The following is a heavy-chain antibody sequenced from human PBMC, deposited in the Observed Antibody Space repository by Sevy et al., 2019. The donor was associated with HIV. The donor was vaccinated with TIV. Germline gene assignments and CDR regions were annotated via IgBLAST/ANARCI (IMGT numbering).Heavy chain of an antibody. V-gene: IGHV1-18*04. CDR3: VRDGWDGSLYPDVFNV. CDR2: IGSHGNT. D-gene: IGHD1-26*01. CDR1: GFTFFTYG. Sequence: ASVKVSCQSSGFTFFTYGVSWVRQAPGQGLEWMGWIGSHGNTKYAQNVQGRVTVTADKSTNTAYLEMRRLTYDDTAMYYCVRDGWDGSLYPDVFNVWGQGTMVTVSS. J-gene: IGHJ3*01.